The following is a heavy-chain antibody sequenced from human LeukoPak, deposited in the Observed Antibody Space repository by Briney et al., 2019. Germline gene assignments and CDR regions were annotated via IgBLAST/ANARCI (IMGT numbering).Heavy chain of an antibody. CDR3: ARDLGIAAAGTYYYYYMDV. D-gene: IGHD6-13*01. CDR1: GDSVSSNSAA. Sequence: SQTLSLTCAISGDSVSSNSAAWNWIRQSPSRGLEWLGRTYYRSKWYNDYAVSVKSRITINPDTSKNQFSLQLNSVTPEDTAVYYCARDLGIAAAGTYYYYYMDVWGQGTTVTVSS. V-gene: IGHV6-1*01. CDR2: TYYRSKWYN. J-gene: IGHJ6*03.